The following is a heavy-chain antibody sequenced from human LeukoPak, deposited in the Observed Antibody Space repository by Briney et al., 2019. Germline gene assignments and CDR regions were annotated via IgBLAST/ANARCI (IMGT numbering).Heavy chain of an antibody. CDR1: GFTFSSYW. CDR3: AKDLVGGSMDV. Sequence: GGSLRLSCAASGFTFSSYWMHWVRQAPGKGLEWVAVISYDGSNKYYADSVKGRFTISRDNSKNTLYLQMNSLRAEDTAVYYCAKDLVGGSMDVWGQGTTVTVSS. D-gene: IGHD1-26*01. V-gene: IGHV3-30*18. J-gene: IGHJ6*02. CDR2: ISYDGSNK.